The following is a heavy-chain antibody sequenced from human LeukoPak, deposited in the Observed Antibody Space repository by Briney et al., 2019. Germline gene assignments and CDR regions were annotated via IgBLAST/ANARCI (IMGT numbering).Heavy chain of an antibody. V-gene: IGHV1-2*02. CDR1: GYTFTGYY. CDR2: INPNSGGT. D-gene: IGHD6-6*01. CDR3: ARGRPSAEPPDH. Sequence: ASVKVSCKASGYTFTGYYMHWVRQAPGQGLEWMGWINPNSGGTNYAQKFQGRVTMTRDTSSSTVYMQLSTLTSGDTAVYSCARGRPSAEPPDHWGQGTLVAVSS. J-gene: IGHJ4*02.